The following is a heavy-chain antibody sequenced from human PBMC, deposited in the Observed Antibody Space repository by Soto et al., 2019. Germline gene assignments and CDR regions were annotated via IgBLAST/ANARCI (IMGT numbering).Heavy chain of an antibody. D-gene: IGHD2-2*01. Sequence: PSETLSLTCTVSGGSISSSSYYWGWIRQPPGKGLEWIGSIYYSGSTYYNPSLKSRVTISVDTSKNQFSLKLSSVTAADTAVYYCPRHWYCSSTSCYYYYYYYGMDIWGQGTPVTVYS. V-gene: IGHV4-39*01. CDR1: GGSISSSSYY. J-gene: IGHJ6*02. CDR3: PRHWYCSSTSCYYYYYYYGMDI. CDR2: IYYSGST.